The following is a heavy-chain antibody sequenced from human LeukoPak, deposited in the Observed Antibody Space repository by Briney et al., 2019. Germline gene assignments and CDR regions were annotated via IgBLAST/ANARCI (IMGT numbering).Heavy chain of an antibody. CDR1: GFTFSSYS. D-gene: IGHD2-2*01. CDR2: ISSSSSYI. V-gene: IGHV3-21*01. J-gene: IGHJ6*03. Sequence: GGSLRLSCAASGFTFSSYSMNWVRQAPGKGLEWVSSISSSSSYIYYADSVKGRFTISRDNAKNSLYLQMNSLRAEDTAVYYCAKDTIGVVPAAPGDYYYYMDVWGKGTTVTISS. CDR3: AKDTIGVVPAAPGDYYYYMDV.